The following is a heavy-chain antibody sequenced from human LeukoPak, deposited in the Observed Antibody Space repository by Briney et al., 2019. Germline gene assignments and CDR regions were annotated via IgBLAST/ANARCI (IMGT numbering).Heavy chain of an antibody. D-gene: IGHD6-6*01. CDR2: IIPIFGTA. V-gene: IGHV1-69*13. Sequence: RASVKVSCKASGGTFSSYAISWVRQAPGQGLEWMGGIIPIFGTANYAQKFQGRVTITADESTSTAYMELSSLRSEDTAVYYCAREGLQRLSSSSGLLDYWGQGTLVTVSS. J-gene: IGHJ4*02. CDR1: GGTFSSYA. CDR3: AREGLQRLSSSSGLLDY.